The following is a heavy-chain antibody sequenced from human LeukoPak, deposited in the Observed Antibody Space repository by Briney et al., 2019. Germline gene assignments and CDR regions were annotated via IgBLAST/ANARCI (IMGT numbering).Heavy chain of an antibody. V-gene: IGHV1-69*06. D-gene: IGHD3-22*01. J-gene: IGHJ4*02. CDR3: ASTYYYDSSGYYYFFEFDY. Sequence: SVKVSCKASGYTFTGYYMHWVRQAPGQGLEWMGGIIPIFGTANYAQKFQGRVTITADKSTSTAYMELSSLRSEDTAVYYCASTYYYDSSGYYYFFEFDYWGQGNLVTVSS. CDR2: IIPIFGTA. CDR1: GYTFTGYY.